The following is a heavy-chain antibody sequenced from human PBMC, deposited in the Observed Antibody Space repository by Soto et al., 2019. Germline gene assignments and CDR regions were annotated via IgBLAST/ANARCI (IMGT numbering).Heavy chain of an antibody. CDR1: GYTFTSYD. Sequence: QVQLVQSGAEVKKPGASVKVSCKASGYTFTSYDINWVRQATGQGLEWMGWMNPNSGNTGYAQKFQGRVTMTRNPSIRTAYMELSSLRSEDTAVYYCARGHLGLWFGSLGYMDVWGKGTTVTVSS. V-gene: IGHV1-8*01. J-gene: IGHJ6*03. CDR2: MNPNSGNT. CDR3: ARGHLGLWFGSLGYMDV. D-gene: IGHD3-10*01.